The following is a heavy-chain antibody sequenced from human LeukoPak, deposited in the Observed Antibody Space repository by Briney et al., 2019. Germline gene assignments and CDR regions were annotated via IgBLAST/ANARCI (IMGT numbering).Heavy chain of an antibody. J-gene: IGHJ4*02. CDR2: IWEDGTNI. V-gene: IGHV3-33*01. CDR3: ARVGYNSGWYEY. CDR1: GFSFSSCG. Sequence: PGGSLRLSCAASGFSFSSCGMHWVRQAPGKGLDWVASIWEDGTNINYADSVMGRFTISRDNSKNTLYLQMHSLRADDTAVYYCARVGYNSGWYEYWGQGTSVTVSS. D-gene: IGHD6-19*01.